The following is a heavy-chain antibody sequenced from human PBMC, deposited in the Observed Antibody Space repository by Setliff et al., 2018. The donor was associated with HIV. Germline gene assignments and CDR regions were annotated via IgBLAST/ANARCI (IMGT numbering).Heavy chain of an antibody. V-gene: IGHV4-38-2*02. CDR3: ARLGYSGSLVGAFDI. D-gene: IGHD1-26*01. Sequence: SETLSLTCTVSGYSISSGYYWGWIRQPPGKGLEWIGSIYHSGITYYNSSLKSRVTISVDMSKNQFSLNLTSVTAADTAVYYCARLGYSGSLVGAFDIWGQGTMVTVSS. CDR2: IYHSGIT. J-gene: IGHJ3*02. CDR1: GYSISSGYY.